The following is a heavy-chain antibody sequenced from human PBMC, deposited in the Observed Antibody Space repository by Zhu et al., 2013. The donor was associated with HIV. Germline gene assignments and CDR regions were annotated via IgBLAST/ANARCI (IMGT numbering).Heavy chain of an antibody. Sequence: QVQLQESGPGLVKPSETLSLTCDVSGYSITSDFYCAWIRQTPGKGLEWIGSVYRSGSRYFNPSLGNRATISLDTSKNQFSLRLSSVTAADTAIYFCARERRIQIVGASDDAFDIWGQGTMVTVSS. CDR3: ARERRIQIVGASDDAFDI. V-gene: IGHV4-38-2*02. D-gene: IGHD1-26*01. CDR1: GYSITSDFY. J-gene: IGHJ3*02. CDR2: VYRSGSR.